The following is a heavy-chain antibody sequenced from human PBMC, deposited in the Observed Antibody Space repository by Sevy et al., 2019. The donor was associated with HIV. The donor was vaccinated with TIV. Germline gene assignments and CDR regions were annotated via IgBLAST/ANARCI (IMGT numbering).Heavy chain of an antibody. J-gene: IGHJ3*02. D-gene: IGHD5-12*01. CDR2: INSDETST. CDR3: ARRDGYIRRAFDM. V-gene: IGHV3-74*01. Sequence: GGSLRLSCAASGFSFSRFWMHWVRQAPGKGLVWVSRINSDETSTSYADSVKGRFTISSDNARHTLFLQMNSLTVEDTAVYYCARRDGYIRRAFDMWGQGTMVTVSS. CDR1: GFSFSRFW.